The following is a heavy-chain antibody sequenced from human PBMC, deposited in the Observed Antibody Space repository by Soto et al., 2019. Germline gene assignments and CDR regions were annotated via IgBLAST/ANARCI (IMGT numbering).Heavy chain of an antibody. V-gene: IGHV3-48*02. CDR3: ARDFLSSTSPIGAFDI. CDR2: ISSSSSTI. D-gene: IGHD2-2*01. J-gene: IGHJ3*02. Sequence: GGSLRLSCAASGFTFSSYSMNWVRQAPGKGLEWVSYISSSSSTIYYADSVKGRFTISRDNAKNSLYLQMNSLRDEDTAVYYCARDFLSSTSPIGAFDIWGQGTMVTVSS. CDR1: GFTFSSYS.